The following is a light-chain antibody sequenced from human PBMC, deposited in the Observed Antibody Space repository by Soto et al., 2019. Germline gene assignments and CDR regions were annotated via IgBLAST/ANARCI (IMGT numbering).Light chain of an antibody. V-gene: IGKV3-20*01. CDR3: QHYVERSPST. CDR1: QSVSSRY. CDR2: GAS. Sequence: ELVLTQSPGTLSLSAGDGGTLXXRASQSVSSRYLAWYQQKPGQATRLXXSGASSRATGSLDRFSGSGSGRDLTLTIIRLEPEDYALYYCQHYVERSPSTFGQGTRLDIK. J-gene: IGKJ5*01.